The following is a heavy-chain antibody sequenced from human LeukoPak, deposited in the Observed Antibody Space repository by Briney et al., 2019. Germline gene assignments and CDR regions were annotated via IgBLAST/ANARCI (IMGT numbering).Heavy chain of an antibody. V-gene: IGHV3-21*01. J-gene: IGHJ5*02. CDR3: AREGSDIVVVVAASNENWFDP. CDR1: GFTSSSYS. CDR2: ISSSSSYI. D-gene: IGHD2-15*01. Sequence: GGSLRLSCAASGFTSSSYSMNWVRQAPGKGLEWVSSISSSSSYIYYADSVKGRFTISRDNAKNSLYLQMNSQRAEDTAVYYCAREGSDIVVVVAASNENWFDPWGQGTLVTVSS.